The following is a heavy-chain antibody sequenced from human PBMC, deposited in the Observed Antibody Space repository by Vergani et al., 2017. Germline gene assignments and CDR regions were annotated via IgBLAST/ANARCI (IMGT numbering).Heavy chain of an antibody. Sequence: QVQLQQWGAGLLKPSETLSLTCAVYGGSFSGYYWSWIRQPPGKGLEWIGEINHSGSTNYNPSLKSRVTISVDTSKNQFSLKLSSVTAADTAVYYCARGKRGLLQYPRNYYYYYMDVWGKGTTVTVSS. D-gene: IGHD3-22*01. J-gene: IGHJ6*03. CDR1: GGSFSGYY. V-gene: IGHV4-34*01. CDR3: ARGKRGLLQYPRNYYYYYMDV. CDR2: INHSGST.